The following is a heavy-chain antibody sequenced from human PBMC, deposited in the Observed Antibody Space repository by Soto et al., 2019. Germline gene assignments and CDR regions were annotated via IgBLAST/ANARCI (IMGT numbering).Heavy chain of an antibody. CDR1: GFNFSNYN. Sequence: EVQLVESGGGLVKPGGSLRLSCAASGFNFSNYNINWVRQAPGKGLEWVSSISSSSRKISYADSVKGRFTISRDNAKNSLYLLMNSLRAEDTAVYYCARAGGGSGILYYYGMDVGGQGTTVTVTS. CDR2: ISSSSRKI. D-gene: IGHD3-10*01. CDR3: ARAGGGSGILYYYGMDV. J-gene: IGHJ6*02. V-gene: IGHV3-21*01.